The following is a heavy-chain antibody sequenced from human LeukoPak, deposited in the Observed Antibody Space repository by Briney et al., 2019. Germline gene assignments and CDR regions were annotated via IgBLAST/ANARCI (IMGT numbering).Heavy chain of an antibody. Sequence: ASVKVSCKASGFTFTSSAMQWVRQARGQRLEWIGWIVVGSGNTNYAQKFQERVTITRDMSTSTAYMELSSLRSEDTAVYYCARVGSLGYYGSGSYYNSEKVYWFDPWGQGTLVTVSS. V-gene: IGHV1-58*02. CDR2: IVVGSGNT. CDR3: ARVGSLGYYGSGSYYNSEKVYWFDP. J-gene: IGHJ5*02. CDR1: GFTFTSSA. D-gene: IGHD3-10*01.